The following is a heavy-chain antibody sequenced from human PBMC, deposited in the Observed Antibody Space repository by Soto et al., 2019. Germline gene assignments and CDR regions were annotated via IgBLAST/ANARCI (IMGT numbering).Heavy chain of an antibody. V-gene: IGHV1-69*13. CDR1: GGTFSSYA. CDR2: IIPIFGTA. CDR3: AREGSGYDQTTVTTAIFDY. Sequence: ASVKVSCKASGGTFSSYAISWVRQAPGQGLEWMGGIIPIFGTANYAQKFRGRVTITADESTSTAYMELSSLRSEDTAVYYCAREGSGYDQTTVTTAIFDYWGQGTLVTVSS. J-gene: IGHJ4*02. D-gene: IGHD4-17*01.